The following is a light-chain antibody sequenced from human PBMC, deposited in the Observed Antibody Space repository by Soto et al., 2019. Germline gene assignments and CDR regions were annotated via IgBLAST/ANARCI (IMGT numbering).Light chain of an antibody. V-gene: IGKV3-20*01. Sequence: VLTQSPGTLSLPPGERATLSCRTSQTISSRYLAWYQQRPGQAPRLLIYGASSRATGIPDRFSGSGSATDFTLTISRLEPEDFAVYYCQQYHISRTFGQGTKVDIK. CDR3: QQYHISRT. CDR1: QTISSRY. J-gene: IGKJ1*01. CDR2: GAS.